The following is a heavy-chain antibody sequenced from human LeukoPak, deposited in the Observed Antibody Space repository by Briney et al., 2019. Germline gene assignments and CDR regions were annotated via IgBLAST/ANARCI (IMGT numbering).Heavy chain of an antibody. J-gene: IGHJ3*02. V-gene: IGHV3-21*01. CDR3: ARRIAAADGAFDI. CDR1: GFTFSSYS. CDR2: ISSSSSYI. Sequence: PGGSLRLSCAASGFTFSSYSMNWVRQAPGKGLEWVSSISSSSSYIYYADSVKGRFTISRDNAKNSLYLQMNSLRAEDTAVYYCARRIAAADGAFDIWGQGTMVTVSS. D-gene: IGHD6-13*01.